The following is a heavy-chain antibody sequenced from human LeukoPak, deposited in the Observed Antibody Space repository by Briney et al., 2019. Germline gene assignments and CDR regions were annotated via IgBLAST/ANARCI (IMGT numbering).Heavy chain of an antibody. D-gene: IGHD3-3*01. Sequence: GGSLRLSCAASGFTFSSYAMSWVRQAPGKGLEWVSGISGSGDRTYYAVSVKGRFTISRDNSKNTLDLQMNNLRAEDTAIYYCAKNALREYYDFWSGYDDYWGQGTLVTVSS. J-gene: IGHJ4*02. CDR2: ISGSGDRT. V-gene: IGHV3-23*01. CDR1: GFTFSSYA. CDR3: AKNALREYYDFWSGYDDY.